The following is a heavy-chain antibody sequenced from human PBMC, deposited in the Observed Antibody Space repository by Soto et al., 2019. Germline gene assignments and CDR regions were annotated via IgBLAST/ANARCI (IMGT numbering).Heavy chain of an antibody. D-gene: IGHD2-21*02. CDR1: GYTFNKYP. CDR3: ARKDYYYSGMYYFDY. CDR2: INHANGDT. J-gene: IGHJ4*02. V-gene: IGHV1-3*01. Sequence: QVQVVQTGAEVKKPGASVKVSCKTSGYTFNKYPIHWVRQAPGQGLEWMGWINHANGDTGYSHKFQDRVTISSDKSARTAYMELSSLRSEDTAVYYCARKDYYYSGMYYFDYWGQGTLVTVSS.